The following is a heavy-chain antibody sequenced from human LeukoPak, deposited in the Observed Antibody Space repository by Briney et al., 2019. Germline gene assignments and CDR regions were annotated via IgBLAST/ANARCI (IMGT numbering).Heavy chain of an antibody. Sequence: GGSLRLTCAASGFTFSNYSMNWVRQPPGKGLDWVSSISNSSSYIHYADSLRGRSTTSRDNANQSLYLQMNSLRAEDTGVYYCARRVAVADNYFDYWGQGTLVTVSS. D-gene: IGHD6-19*01. CDR1: GFTFSNYS. J-gene: IGHJ4*02. CDR3: ARRVAVADNYFDY. V-gene: IGHV3-21*01. CDR2: ISNSSSYI.